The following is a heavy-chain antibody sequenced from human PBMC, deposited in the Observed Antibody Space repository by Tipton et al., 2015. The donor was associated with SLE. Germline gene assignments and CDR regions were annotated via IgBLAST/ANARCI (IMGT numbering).Heavy chain of an antibody. CDR2: IIPSGGST. V-gene: IGHV1-46*01. CDR1: GYTFTSYG. CDR3: VRELVGGHFDY. Sequence: QLVQSGAGVKKPGASVKVSCKASGYTFTSYGISWVRQVPGQGLEWMGIIIPSGGSTNYAQKFQGRVTMTRDTSTSTVYMELSSPTSEDTAVYYCVRELVGGHFDYWGQGTLVTVSS. D-gene: IGHD3-16*01. J-gene: IGHJ4*02.